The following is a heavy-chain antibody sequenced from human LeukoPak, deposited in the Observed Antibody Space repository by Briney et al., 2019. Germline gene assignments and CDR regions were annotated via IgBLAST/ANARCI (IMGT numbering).Heavy chain of an antibody. CDR3: ARSRVANNWFEP. D-gene: IGHD2-21*01. CDR1: GYSFTNFW. Sequence: GESLKISCKASGYSFTNFWLGWVRQMPGKGPEWMGIIFPADSDTRYSPSFEGQVTISADKSISTAYLHWSSLKASDTAVYYCARSRVANNWFEPWVQGTLVTVSS. V-gene: IGHV5-51*01. CDR2: IFPADSDT. J-gene: IGHJ5*02.